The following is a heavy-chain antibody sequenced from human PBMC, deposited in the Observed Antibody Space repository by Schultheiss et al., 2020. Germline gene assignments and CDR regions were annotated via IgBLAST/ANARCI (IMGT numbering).Heavy chain of an antibody. D-gene: IGHD3-22*01. V-gene: IGHV3-20*01. CDR3: ARDYYFYDSSGKYRSYWYFDL. Sequence: GESLKISCAASGFTFDDYGMSWVRQAPGKGLEWVSGINWNGGSTGYADSVKGRFTISRDNAKNSLYLQMNSLRAEDTALYHCARDYYFYDSSGKYRSYWYFDLWGRGTRVTVSS. CDR1: GFTFDDYG. CDR2: INWNGGST. J-gene: IGHJ2*01.